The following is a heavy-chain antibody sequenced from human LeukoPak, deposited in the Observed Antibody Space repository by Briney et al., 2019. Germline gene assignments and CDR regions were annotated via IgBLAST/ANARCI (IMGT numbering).Heavy chain of an antibody. D-gene: IGHD1-26*01. V-gene: IGHV3-48*01. Sequence: GGSLRLSCAASGFTFSSYSMNWVRQAPGKGLEWVSYISSSSSTIYYADSVKGRFTISRDNAKNSLYLQMNGLRAEDTAVYYCARQWDGDYWGQGTLVTVSS. CDR2: ISSSSSTI. CDR1: GFTFSSYS. CDR3: ARQWDGDY. J-gene: IGHJ4*02.